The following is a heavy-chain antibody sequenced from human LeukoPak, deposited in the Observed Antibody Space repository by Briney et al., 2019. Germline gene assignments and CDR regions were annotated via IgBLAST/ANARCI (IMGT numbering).Heavy chain of an antibody. Sequence: AASVKVSCKASGYTFTSYGISWVRQAPGQGLEWMGWISAYNGNTNYAQKLQGRVTMTTDTSTSTAYMELRSLRSDDTAVYYCARIPLGYSGAYYFDYWGQGTLVTVSP. D-gene: IGHD5-12*01. CDR2: ISAYNGNT. J-gene: IGHJ4*02. CDR3: ARIPLGYSGAYYFDY. CDR1: GYTFTSYG. V-gene: IGHV1-18*01.